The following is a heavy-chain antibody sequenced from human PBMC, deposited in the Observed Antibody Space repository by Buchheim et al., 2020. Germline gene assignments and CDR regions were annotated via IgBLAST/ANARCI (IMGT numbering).Heavy chain of an antibody. Sequence: EVQLLESGGGLVQPGGFLRLSCAASGFSFSSYAMGWVRQAPGKGLEWVSVISDSGGNIYYADAVKGRVTISRDNSKNTVYLQMNSLRAEDAALYYCAKGNSIVGTTKHFDNWGQGTL. CDR1: GFSFSSYA. CDR2: ISDSGGNI. D-gene: IGHD1-26*01. CDR3: AKGNSIVGTTKHFDN. V-gene: IGHV3-23*01. J-gene: IGHJ4*02.